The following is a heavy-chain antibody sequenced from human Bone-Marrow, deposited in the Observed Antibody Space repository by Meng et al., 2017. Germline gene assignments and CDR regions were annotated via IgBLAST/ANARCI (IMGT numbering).Heavy chain of an antibody. CDR2: IRGSGSDT. Sequence: GESLKISCAASGFTFSDYYMSWIRQAPGKGLEWVSAIRGSGSDTYYEDSVEGRFTISRDNSKDTLYLQMNSLTAEDKAVYYCAKVNSVSYGGGAFDIWGQGTVVTVSS. V-gene: IGHV3-23*01. CDR1: GFTFSDYY. J-gene: IGHJ3*02. CDR3: AKVNSVSYGGGAFDI. D-gene: IGHD5/OR15-5a*01.